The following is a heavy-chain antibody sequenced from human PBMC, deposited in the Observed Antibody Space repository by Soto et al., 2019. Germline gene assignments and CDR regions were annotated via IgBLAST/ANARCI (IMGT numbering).Heavy chain of an antibody. CDR1: GGSISSYY. Sequence: QVQLQESGPGLVKPSETLSLTCTVSGGSISSYYWSWIRQPPGKGLEWIGFIFCSGSTSYNPSLTSRVTISIDTSEYQFSLRLNSVTAADTAVYYCASMIGDPVLSFDSWGQGTLVAVPS. V-gene: IGHV4-59*01. D-gene: IGHD3-10*02. J-gene: IGHJ5*01. CDR3: ASMIGDPVLSFDS. CDR2: IFCSGST.